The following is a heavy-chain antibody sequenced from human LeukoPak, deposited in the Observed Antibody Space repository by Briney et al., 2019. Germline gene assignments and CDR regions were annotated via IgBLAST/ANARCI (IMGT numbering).Heavy chain of an antibody. Sequence: SQTLSLTCTVSGGSISSGGYYWTWIRQPPGKGLEWIGYIHYSGSTYHNPSLKSRVTISVGTSKNQFSLKLSSVTAADTAVYYCARAGLGIGRGHAFDIWGQGTMVTVSS. CDR2: IHYSGST. CDR1: GGSISSGGYY. J-gene: IGHJ3*02. V-gene: IGHV4-31*03. D-gene: IGHD7-27*01. CDR3: ARAGLGIGRGHAFDI.